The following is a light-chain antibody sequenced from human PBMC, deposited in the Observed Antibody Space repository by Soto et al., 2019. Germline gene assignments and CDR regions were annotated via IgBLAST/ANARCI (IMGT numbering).Light chain of an antibody. CDR2: SAS. CDR1: QDISRW. J-gene: IGKJ1*01. CDR3: QRCLTTPRT. V-gene: IGKV1-12*01. Sequence: DIQMTQSPSSVSASVGDRVTITCRASQDISRWLAWYQQKPGRAPNLLIYSASSLLSGVPSRFSGSGSGTDFTLTISNLQPEDFATYSCQRCLTTPRTFGQGTRVEI.